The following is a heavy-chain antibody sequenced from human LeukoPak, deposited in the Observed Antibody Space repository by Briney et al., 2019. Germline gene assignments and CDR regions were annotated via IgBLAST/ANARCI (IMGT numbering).Heavy chain of an antibody. D-gene: IGHD6-13*01. CDR3: ARSATYSSSQGFDY. CDR1: GGSISSSSYY. V-gene: IGHV4-61*05. J-gene: IGHJ4*02. CDR2: IYYSGST. Sequence: PSETLSLTCTVSGGSISSSSYYWGWIRQPPGKGLEWIGYIYYSGSTNYNPSLKSRVTISVDTSKNQFSLKLSSVTAADTAVYYCARSATYSSSQGFDYWGQGTLVTVSS.